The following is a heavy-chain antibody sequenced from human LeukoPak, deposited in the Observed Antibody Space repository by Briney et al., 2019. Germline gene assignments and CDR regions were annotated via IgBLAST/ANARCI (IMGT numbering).Heavy chain of an antibody. Sequence: GGSLRLSCAASGFTFSANSMNWVRRAPGKGLEWVSYITNSGNTIYYGDSVKGRFTISRDNAKNLLYLQMNSLRDEDTAVYYCVCLGGDFAPYYYYGVDVWGQGTLVTVSS. V-gene: IGHV3-48*02. CDR1: GFTFSANS. CDR2: ITNSGNTI. D-gene: IGHD3-16*01. CDR3: VCLGGDFAPYYYYGVDV. J-gene: IGHJ6*02.